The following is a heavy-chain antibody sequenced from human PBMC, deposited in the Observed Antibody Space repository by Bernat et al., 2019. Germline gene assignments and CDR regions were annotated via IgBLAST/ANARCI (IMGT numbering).Heavy chain of an antibody. D-gene: IGHD6-13*01. CDR1: GFTFSSYG. CDR2: ISYDGSNK. CDR3: AKDRPGQQLVGGFDY. J-gene: IGHJ4*02. Sequence: QVQLVESGGGVVQPGRSLRLSCAASGFTFSSYGMHWVRQAPGKGLEWVAVISYDGSNKYYADSVKGRFTISRDNSKNTLYLQMSRLRAEDTAVYYCAKDRPGQQLVGGFDYWGQGTLVTVSS. V-gene: IGHV3-30*18.